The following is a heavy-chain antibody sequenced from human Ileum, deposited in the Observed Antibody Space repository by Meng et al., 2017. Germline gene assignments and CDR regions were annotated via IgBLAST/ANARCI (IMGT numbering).Heavy chain of an antibody. Sequence: EVRLLESGGGLVQPGGSLSLSCAASGFSFSNYAMDRVRQAPGKGLEWISTIGSTTYYADSVKGRFTVSRDTSKNTLYLQMNSLRAEDAAVYYCARGCNNINCYFRNWGQGTLVTVSS. D-gene: IGHD2-21*01. V-gene: IGHV3-23*01. CDR2: IGSTT. J-gene: IGHJ4*02. CDR1: GFSFSNYA. CDR3: ARGCNNINCYFRN.